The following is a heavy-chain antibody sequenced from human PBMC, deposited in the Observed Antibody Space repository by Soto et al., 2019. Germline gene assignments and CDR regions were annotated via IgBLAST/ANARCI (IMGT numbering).Heavy chain of an antibody. V-gene: IGHV4-31*03. Sequence: QVQLQESGPGLVKPSQTLSLTCTVSGGSISSGGYSGTWIRQHPGKGLEWIGYVYYSGSTYYKPSLKSRDTMLEDTSRLQLSLNVSAVTAADTGVYYCARASAWHPGAFDIWGEGTTVTVCS. CDR2: VYYSGST. J-gene: IGHJ3*02. CDR3: ARASAWHPGAFDI. D-gene: IGHD5-12*01. CDR1: GGSISSGGYS.